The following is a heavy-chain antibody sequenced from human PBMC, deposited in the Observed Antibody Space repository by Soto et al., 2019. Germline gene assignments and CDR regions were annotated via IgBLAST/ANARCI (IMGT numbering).Heavy chain of an antibody. CDR3: TTQISTVTYHFDY. CDR1: GFTFSNAW. Sequence: EVQLVESGGGLVQPGGSLRLSCAASGFTFSNAWMNWVRQAPGKGLEWVGRIKSKTDGGTTDYVVPVKGRFTISRDDSKNTLYLQMDSLNTEDTAVYYCTTQISTVTYHFDYWGQGTLVTVSS. V-gene: IGHV3-15*07. D-gene: IGHD4-17*01. J-gene: IGHJ4*02. CDR2: IKSKTDGGTT.